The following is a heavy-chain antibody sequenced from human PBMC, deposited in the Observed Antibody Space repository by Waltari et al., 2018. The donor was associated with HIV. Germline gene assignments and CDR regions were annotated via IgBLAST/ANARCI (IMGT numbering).Heavy chain of an antibody. V-gene: IGHV3-21*02. CDR2: ISSSGSFI. J-gene: IGHJ5*02. Sequence: EVQLVDSGGGLVKPGGSLKLSCAASGFTVSDYSMNWVRQSPGKGLEWVSSISSSGSFIYYADSVKGRFTISRDNAQNSMYLQMNNLRADDSAMYYCARDSRGTSWSLNWFDPWGQGTLVTVSS. CDR3: ARDSRGTSWSLNWFDP. D-gene: IGHD6-13*01. CDR1: GFTVSDYS.